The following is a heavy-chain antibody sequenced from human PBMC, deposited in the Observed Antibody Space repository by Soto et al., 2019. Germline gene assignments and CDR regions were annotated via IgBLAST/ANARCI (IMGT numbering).Heavy chain of an antibody. CDR3: CTPNELWFGELPRYYYYGMDV. CDR1: GFTFSSYA. D-gene: IGHD3-10*01. CDR2: ISGSGGST. J-gene: IGHJ6*02. V-gene: IGHV3-23*01. Sequence: GSLRLSCAASGFTFSSYAMSWVRQAPGKGLEWVSAISGSGGSTYYADSVKGRFTISRDNSKNTLYLQMNSLRAEDTAVYYCCTPNELWFGELPRYYYYGMDVWGQGTTVTVSS.